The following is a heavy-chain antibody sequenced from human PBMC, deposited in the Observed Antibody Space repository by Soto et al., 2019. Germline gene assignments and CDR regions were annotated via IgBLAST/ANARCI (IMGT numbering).Heavy chain of an antibody. V-gene: IGHV1-3*01. J-gene: IGHJ6*02. CDR1: GYTFSTHA. Sequence: ASVKVSCKASGYTFSTHAMHWVRQAPGQKLEWMGFINAGIGDTRYSETFQGRITIARDISASTAYMELSSLRSEDTAVYYCARDQRGMIRKKYYYYGMDVWGQGTPVTVSS. D-gene: IGHD3-16*01. CDR3: ARDQRGMIRKKYYYYGMDV. CDR2: INAGIGDT.